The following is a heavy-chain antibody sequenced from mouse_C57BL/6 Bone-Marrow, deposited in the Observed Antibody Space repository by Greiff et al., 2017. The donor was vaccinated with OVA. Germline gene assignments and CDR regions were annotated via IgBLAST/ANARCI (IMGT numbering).Heavy chain of an antibody. D-gene: IGHD1-1*01. CDR3: ARDGSSSFYAMDY. Sequence: DVQLQESGPVLVKPGASVKMSCKASGYTFTDYYMNWVKQSHGKSLEWIGVINPYNGGTSYNQKFKGKATLTVDKSSSTAYMELNSLTSEDSAVYYCARDGSSSFYAMDYWGQGTSVTVSS. CDR2: INPYNGGT. CDR1: GYTFTDYY. J-gene: IGHJ4*01. V-gene: IGHV1-19*01.